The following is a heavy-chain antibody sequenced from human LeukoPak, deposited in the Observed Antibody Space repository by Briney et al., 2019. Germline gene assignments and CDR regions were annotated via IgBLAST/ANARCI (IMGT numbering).Heavy chain of an antibody. CDR3: ASLITMVRGVPFDY. J-gene: IGHJ4*02. Sequence: GGSLRPSCAASGFTFSSYAMHWVRQAPGKGLEWVAVISYDGSNKYYADSVKGRFTISGDNSKNTLYLQMNSLRAEDTAVYYCASLITMVRGVPFDYWGQGTLVTVSS. D-gene: IGHD3-10*01. CDR1: GFTFSSYA. CDR2: ISYDGSNK. V-gene: IGHV3-30-3*01.